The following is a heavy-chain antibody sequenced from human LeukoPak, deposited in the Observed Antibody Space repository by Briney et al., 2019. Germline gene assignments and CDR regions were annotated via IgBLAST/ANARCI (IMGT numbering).Heavy chain of an antibody. CDR3: ARHTYARPFDF. J-gene: IGHJ4*02. D-gene: IGHD6-6*01. CDR1: GGSISGSY. V-gene: IGHV4-59*08. Sequence: SETLSLTCTVSGGSISGSYWSWIRQPPGKGLEWTGYIFYTGDNNYNPSLKTQATVSMDTSKNQFSLKMTSVTAADTAVYYCARHTYARPFDFWGQGTLVTVSS. CDR2: IFYTGDN.